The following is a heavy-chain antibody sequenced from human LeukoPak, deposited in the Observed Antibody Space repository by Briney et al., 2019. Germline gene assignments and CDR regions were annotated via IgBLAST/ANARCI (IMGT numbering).Heavy chain of an antibody. Sequence: GGSLRLSCAASGFTFSSNEMNWVRQAPGKGLEWLSYISRSGSTKDYADSVKGRFTISRDNAKNLLFLQMNSLRVEDTAVYYCATEGSRSGFFDWGQGTLVTVSS. CDR3: ATEGSRSGFFD. CDR1: GFTFSSNE. J-gene: IGHJ4*02. D-gene: IGHD3-22*01. V-gene: IGHV3-48*03. CDR2: ISRSGSTK.